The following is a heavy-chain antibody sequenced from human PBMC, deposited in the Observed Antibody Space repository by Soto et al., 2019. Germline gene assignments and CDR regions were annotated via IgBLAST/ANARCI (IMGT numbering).Heavy chain of an antibody. J-gene: IGHJ5*02. CDR2: ISYSGTT. Sequence: QLQLQESGPGLVKPSEPLSLTCTVSSGSISSSSYYWGWIRQSPGKGLEWIGTISYSGTTYYNPSLKCRVTISVDTSKNQFSLNLSPVTAADTAVYYCARRRGGVVATENWFDPWGQGTLVTVSS. V-gene: IGHV4-39*01. D-gene: IGHD5-12*01. CDR1: SGSISSSSYY. CDR3: ARRRGGVVATENWFDP.